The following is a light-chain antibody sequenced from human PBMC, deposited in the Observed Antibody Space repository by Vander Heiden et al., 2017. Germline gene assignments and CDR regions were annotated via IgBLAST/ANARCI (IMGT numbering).Light chain of an antibody. CDR3: QQRSDWPVT. V-gene: IGKV3-11*01. J-gene: IGKJ5*01. Sequence: EIVLTQSPATLSLSPGERATLSCRASQTVRSYLAWYQQKPGQAPRLLIYDAFNRATGLPARFSGSGSGTDFTLTISSLEPEDFAVYYCQQRSDWPVTFGQGTRLEIK. CDR1: QTVRSY. CDR2: DAF.